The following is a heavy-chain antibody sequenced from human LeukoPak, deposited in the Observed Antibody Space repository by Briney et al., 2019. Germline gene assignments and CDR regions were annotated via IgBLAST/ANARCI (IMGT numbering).Heavy chain of an antibody. CDR1: GGYISTHY. CDR3: ARGSDFGDC. D-gene: IGHD4-17*01. CDR2: ISYSGST. Sequence: SETLSLTCTVSGGYISTHYWSWIRQPPGRGLEWIGYISYSGSTNKNPSLKSRVTMSVDTSKNQLSMKLSSVTAADTAVYYCARGSDFGDCWGQGTLVTVSS. V-gene: IGHV4-59*11. J-gene: IGHJ4*02.